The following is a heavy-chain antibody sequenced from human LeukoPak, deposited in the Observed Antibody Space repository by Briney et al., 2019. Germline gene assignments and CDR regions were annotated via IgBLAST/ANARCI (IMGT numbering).Heavy chain of an antibody. D-gene: IGHD1-1*01. Sequence: SETLSLTCAVYGGSFGGYYWSWIRQPPGKGLEWIGEINHSGSTNYNPSLKSRVTISVDTSKNQFSLKLSSVTAADTAVYYCARGKRIDNWFDPWGQGTLVTVSS. CDR2: INHSGST. J-gene: IGHJ5*02. CDR3: ARGKRIDNWFDP. V-gene: IGHV4-34*01. CDR1: GGSFGGYY.